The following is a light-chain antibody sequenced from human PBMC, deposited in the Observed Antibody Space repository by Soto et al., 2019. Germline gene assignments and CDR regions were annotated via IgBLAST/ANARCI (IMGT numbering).Light chain of an antibody. V-gene: IGKV1-39*01. CDR1: QSISSY. CDR3: QQSNSPPPYI. Sequence: DIQMTQSPSSLSASVGDRVTITCRASQSISSYLNWYQQKPGKAPKLLIYAASSLQSGVPSRFSGSGSGTDFPLTISSLQLEVFATYSCQQSNSPPPYIFGRGTKREIK. J-gene: IGKJ2*01. CDR2: AAS.